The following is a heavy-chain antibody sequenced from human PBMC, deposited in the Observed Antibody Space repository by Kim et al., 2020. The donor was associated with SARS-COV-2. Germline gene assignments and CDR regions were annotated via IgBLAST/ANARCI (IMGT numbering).Heavy chain of an antibody. J-gene: IGHJ4*02. D-gene: IGHD6-13*01. V-gene: IGHV4-34*01. CDR3: ARVGRRQPNYYFDY. Sequence: NPSLKSRVTISVDTSKNQFSLKLSSVTAADTAVYYCARVGRRQPNYYFDYWGQGTLVTVSS.